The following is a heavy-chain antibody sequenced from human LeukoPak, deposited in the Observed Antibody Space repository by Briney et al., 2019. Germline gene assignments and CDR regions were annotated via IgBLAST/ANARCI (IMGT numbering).Heavy chain of an antibody. CDR3: ARGESFGY. D-gene: IGHD3-10*01. CDR2: NPNSGNT. CDR1: GGSISSYY. V-gene: IGHV4-4*08. J-gene: IGHJ4*02. Sequence: SETLSLTCTVSGGSISSYYWSWIRQPPGKGLEWIGYNPNSGNTNYNPSLKSRVTISVDTSKNQFYLKLSSVTAADTAVYYCARGESFGYWGQGTLVTVSS.